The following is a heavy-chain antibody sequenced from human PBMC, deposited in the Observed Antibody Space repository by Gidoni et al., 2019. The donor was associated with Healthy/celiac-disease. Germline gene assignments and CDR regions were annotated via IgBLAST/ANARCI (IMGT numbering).Heavy chain of an antibody. V-gene: IGHV3-21*01. D-gene: IGHD3-10*01. CDR2: ISSSSSYI. CDR1: GFTFSSYS. Sequence: EVQLVESGGGLVKPGGSLRLSCAASGFTFSSYSMNWVRQAPGKGLEWVSSISSSSSYIYYADSVKGRFTISRDNAKNSLYLQMNSLRAEDTDVYYCAREGSGSYSPSFDYWGQGTLVTVSS. J-gene: IGHJ4*02. CDR3: AREGSGSYSPSFDY.